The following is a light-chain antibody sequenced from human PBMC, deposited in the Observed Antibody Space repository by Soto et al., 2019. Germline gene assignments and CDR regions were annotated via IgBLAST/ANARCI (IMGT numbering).Light chain of an antibody. J-gene: IGKJ2*01. CDR2: GAS. Sequence: EVVLPQSPGTLSLSPGERANLSCRTSQSVTSSFLSWFQQKPGQPPRLILYGASRRATGTPDRFSGSGSGTDFTLIISRLEPEDSAVYHCQLYGSYLFTFGQGTKLEI. V-gene: IGKV3-20*01. CDR3: QLYGSYLFT. CDR1: QSVTSSF.